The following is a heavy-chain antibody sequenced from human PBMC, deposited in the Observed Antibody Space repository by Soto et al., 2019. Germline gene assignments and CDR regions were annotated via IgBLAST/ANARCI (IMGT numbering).Heavy chain of an antibody. CDR1: GFPLSNNG. J-gene: IGHJ5*02. V-gene: IGHV3-23*01. CDR2: IKGNGDT. D-gene: IGHD5-12*01. Sequence: EVQFLESGGGSIKPGGSLRLSCAASGFPLSNNGMTWVRQSPGKGLEWVSDIKGNGDTYHADSVKGRFTTYRDISRNTVFLQMNSLRVEDTAVYYCMGHGGGSAWGQGTLVTVAS. CDR3: MGHGGGSA.